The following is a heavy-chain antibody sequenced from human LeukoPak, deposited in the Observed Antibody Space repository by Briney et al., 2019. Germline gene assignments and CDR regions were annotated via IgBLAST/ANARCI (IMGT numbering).Heavy chain of an antibody. CDR3: ARDLGRDILTGYPNGAFDI. CDR2: IYHSGST. V-gene: IGHV4-30-2*01. D-gene: IGHD3-9*01. CDR1: GGSISSGGYY. J-gene: IGHJ3*02. Sequence: SETLSLTCTVSGGSISSGGYYWSWIRQPPGKGLEWIGYIYHSGSTYYNPSLKSRVTMSVDRSKNQFSLKLNSVTAADTAVYYCARDLGRDILTGYPNGAFDIWGQGTMVTVSS.